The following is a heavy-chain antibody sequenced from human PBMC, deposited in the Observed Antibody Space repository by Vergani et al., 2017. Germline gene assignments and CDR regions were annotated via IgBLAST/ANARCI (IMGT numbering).Heavy chain of an antibody. CDR3: ARRGAYDISGGWFDP. CDR2: IYPGDSDT. V-gene: IGHV5-51*01. CDR1: GYSFTSYW. Sequence: EVQLVPSGAEVKKPGESLTISCKGSGYSFTSYWIGWVRQMPGKGLEWMGIIYPGDSDTRYSPSFQGQVTISADKSISTAYLQWSSLKASDTVMYYCARRGAYDISGGWFDPWGQGTLVTVSS. D-gene: IGHD3-9*01. J-gene: IGHJ5*02.